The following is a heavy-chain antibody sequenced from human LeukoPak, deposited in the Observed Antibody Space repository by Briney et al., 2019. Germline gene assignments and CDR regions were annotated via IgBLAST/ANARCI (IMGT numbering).Heavy chain of an antibody. J-gene: IGHJ4*03. CDR3: ARAHSASWYAAY. Sequence: GRSLRLSCTTSGFTFIDYTMHWVRQAPGEGPEWVALASSDGSDKQYAASVKGRFTISRGDSKNTLYLEMNTLKDEDTAAYYCARAHSASWYAAYWGHGTRVTVSS. CDR1: GFTFIDYT. V-gene: IGHV3-30*04. D-gene: IGHD2-2*01. CDR2: ASSDGSDK.